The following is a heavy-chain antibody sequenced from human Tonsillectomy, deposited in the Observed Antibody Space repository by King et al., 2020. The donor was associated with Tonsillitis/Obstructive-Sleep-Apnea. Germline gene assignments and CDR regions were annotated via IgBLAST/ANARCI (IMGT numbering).Heavy chain of an antibody. Sequence: VQLVESGGGLVQPGGSLRLSCAASGFTFSNYWMRWVRQAPGKGLVWVSRINSDGSSTSYADSVKGRFTISRDNAKNTLYLQMNSLRAEDTAVYYCAKGDYSKHYYYYGMDVWGQGTTVTVSS. CDR1: GFTFSNYW. V-gene: IGHV3-74*01. J-gene: IGHJ6*02. D-gene: IGHD4-11*01. CDR2: INSDGSST. CDR3: AKGDYSKHYYYYGMDV.